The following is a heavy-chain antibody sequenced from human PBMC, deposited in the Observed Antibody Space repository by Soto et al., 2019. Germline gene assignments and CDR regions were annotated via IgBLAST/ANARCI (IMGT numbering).Heavy chain of an antibody. CDR1: GFTFGDYD. V-gene: IGHV3-49*03. D-gene: IGHD6-19*01. J-gene: IGHJ6*02. Sequence: GGSLRLSCTTSGFTFGDYDMSWFRQAPGKGLEWVGIIRSRAYVGTTEYAASVKGRFTVSRDDSISIAYLQMNSLRGEDTAVYYCAKDRSENFWVYYYAMDVWGQGTAVTVSS. CDR2: IRSRAYVGTT. CDR3: AKDRSENFWVYYYAMDV.